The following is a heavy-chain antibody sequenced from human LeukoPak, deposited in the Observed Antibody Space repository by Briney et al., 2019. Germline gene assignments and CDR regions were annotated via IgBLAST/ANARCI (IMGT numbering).Heavy chain of an antibody. CDR3: ARVKRWRFIAVAGYPRGGWFDP. CDR1: GGSISDYY. CDR2: IYYSGRT. V-gene: IGHV4-59*12. D-gene: IGHD6-19*01. J-gene: IGHJ5*02. Sequence: SETLSLTCTVAGGSISDYYWTWIRHPPGKGLEWIGYIYYSGRTNYNPSLKSRVTISLDTSKNQFSLKLSSVTAADTAVYYCARVKRWRFIAVAGYPRGGWFDPWGQGTLVTVSS.